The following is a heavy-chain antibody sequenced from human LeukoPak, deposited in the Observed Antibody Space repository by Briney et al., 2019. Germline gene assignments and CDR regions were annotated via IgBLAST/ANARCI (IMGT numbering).Heavy chain of an antibody. J-gene: IGHJ4*02. V-gene: IGHV1-2*02. CDR2: INTNSGGA. CDR3: ARGPPQYSSGWYLDY. CDR1: GYTFTDYY. Sequence: GASVKVSCKASGYTFTDYYLHWVRQAPGQGLEWMGWINTNSGGANYAQKYQGRVTLTRDTSISTAYMDLSRLRSDDTAVYYCARGPPQYSSGWYLDYWGQGTLVTVSS. D-gene: IGHD6-19*01.